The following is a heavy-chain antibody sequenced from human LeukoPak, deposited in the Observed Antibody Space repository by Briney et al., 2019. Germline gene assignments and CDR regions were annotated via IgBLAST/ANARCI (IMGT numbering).Heavy chain of an antibody. CDR2: ISSSGSTI. CDR1: GFTFSSYE. D-gene: IGHD6-6*01. V-gene: IGHV3-48*03. CDR3: ARENSFSSSGAFDV. Sequence: PGGSLRLSCAASGFTFSSYEMNWVRQAPGKGLEWVSYISSSGSTIYYADSVKGRFTISRDNAKNSLYLQMNSLRAEDTAVYYCARENSFSSSGAFDVWGQGTMVTVSS. J-gene: IGHJ3*01.